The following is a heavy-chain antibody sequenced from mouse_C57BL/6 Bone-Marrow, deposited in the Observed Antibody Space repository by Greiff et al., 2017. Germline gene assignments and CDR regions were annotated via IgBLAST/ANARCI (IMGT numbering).Heavy chain of an antibody. J-gene: IGHJ4*01. V-gene: IGHV3-6*01. D-gene: IGHD2-4*01. CDR2: ISYDGSN. CDR3: ARRSYDYDLGAMDY. CDR1: GYSITSGYY. Sequence: EVKLMESGPGLVKPSQSLSLTCSVTGYSITSGYYWNWIRQFPGNKLEWMGYISYDGSNNYNPSLKNRISITRDTSKNQFFLKLNSVTTEDTATYYCARRSYDYDLGAMDYWGQGTSVTVSS.